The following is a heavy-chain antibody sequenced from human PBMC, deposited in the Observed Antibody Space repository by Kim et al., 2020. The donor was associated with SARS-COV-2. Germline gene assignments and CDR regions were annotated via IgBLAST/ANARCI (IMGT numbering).Heavy chain of an antibody. CDR2: ISGSGGST. J-gene: IGHJ4*02. CDR1: GFTFSSYA. D-gene: IGHD1-26*01. Sequence: GGSLRLSCAASGFTFSSYAMSWVRQAPGKGLEWVSAISGSGGSTYYADSVKGRFTISRDNSKNTLYLQMNSLRAEDTAVYYCAKDRKGGPGIVGATDFDYWGQGTLVTVSS. CDR3: AKDRKGGPGIVGATDFDY. V-gene: IGHV3-23*01.